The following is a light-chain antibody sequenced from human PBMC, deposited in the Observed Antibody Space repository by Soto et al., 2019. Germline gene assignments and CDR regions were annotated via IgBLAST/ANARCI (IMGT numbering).Light chain of an antibody. V-gene: IGLV2-8*01. Sequence: QSALTQPPSASGSPGQSVTISCTGTSSGVGGYNYVSWYQQHPGKAPKLMIYEVSKRPSGVPDRFSGSKSGNTASLTVSGLQAEDEADYYCSSYAGSIYVVFGGGTQLTVL. CDR2: EVS. J-gene: IGLJ2*01. CDR1: SSGVGGYNY. CDR3: SSYAGSIYVV.